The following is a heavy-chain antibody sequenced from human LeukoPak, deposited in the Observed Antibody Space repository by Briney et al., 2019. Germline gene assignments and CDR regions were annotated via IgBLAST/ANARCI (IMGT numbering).Heavy chain of an antibody. CDR3: ARDPIAAAALGAFDI. Sequence: PSETLSLTCAVYGGSFSGYYWSWIRQPPGKGLEWIGEINHSGSTNYNPSLKSRVTISVDTSKNQFSLKLSSVTAAGTAVYYCARDPIAAAALGAFDIWGQGTMVTVSS. J-gene: IGHJ3*02. CDR1: GGSFSGYY. D-gene: IGHD6-13*01. CDR2: INHSGST. V-gene: IGHV4-34*01.